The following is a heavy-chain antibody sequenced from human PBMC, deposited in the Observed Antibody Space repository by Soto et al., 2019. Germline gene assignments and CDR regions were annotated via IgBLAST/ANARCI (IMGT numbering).Heavy chain of an antibody. CDR3: ASPYCISTSCYRGKNYYYGMDV. J-gene: IGHJ6*02. CDR2: IYSGGST. CDR1: GFTVSSIY. V-gene: IGHV3-53*01. Sequence: EVQLVESGGGLIQPGGSLRLSCAASGFTVSSIYMSWVRQAPGKGLEWVSVIYSGGSTYYADSVKGRFTISRDNSKNTLYLQMNSLRAEDTAVYYCASPYCISTSCYRGKNYYYGMDVWGQGTTVTVSS. D-gene: IGHD2-2*01.